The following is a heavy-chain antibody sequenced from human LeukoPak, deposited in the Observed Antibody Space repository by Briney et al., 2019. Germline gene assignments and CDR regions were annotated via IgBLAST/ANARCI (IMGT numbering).Heavy chain of an antibody. V-gene: IGHV4-39*07. CDR3: AREFSGSYYPNWFDP. Sequence: SETLSLTCTVSGGSISSSSYYWGWIRQPPGKGLEWIGSIYYSGSTYYNPSLKSRVTISVDTSKNQFSLKLSSVTAADTAVYYCAREFSGSYYPNWFDPWGQGTLVTVSS. J-gene: IGHJ5*02. CDR1: GGSISSSSYY. CDR2: IYYSGST. D-gene: IGHD3-10*01.